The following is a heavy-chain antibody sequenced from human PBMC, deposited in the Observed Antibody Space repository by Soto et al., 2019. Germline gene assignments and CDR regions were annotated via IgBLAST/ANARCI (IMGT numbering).Heavy chain of an antibody. Sequence: QVQLVQSGAEVKKPGSSVKVSCKASGGTFSSYTISWVRQAPGQGLEWMGRIIPIIGIANYAQKFQGRVTITADKSTSTAYMELSSLRSEDTAVYYCASSIVVVPAATDEEGDYYYYMDVWGKGTTVTVSS. CDR1: GGTFSSYT. CDR3: ASSIVVVPAATDEEGDYYYYMDV. V-gene: IGHV1-69*02. J-gene: IGHJ6*03. CDR2: IIPIIGIA. D-gene: IGHD2-2*01.